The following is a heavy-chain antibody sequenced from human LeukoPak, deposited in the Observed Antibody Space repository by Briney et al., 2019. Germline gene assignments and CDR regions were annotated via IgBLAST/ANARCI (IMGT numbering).Heavy chain of an antibody. CDR3: ASLRYGSGSYYFDY. Sequence: PSETLSLTCAVYGGSFSGYYWSWIRQPPGKGLEWIGEINHSGSTNYNPSLKSRVTISVDTSKNQFSLKLSSVTAADTAVYYCASLRYGSGSYYFDYWGQGTPVTVSS. CDR2: INHSGST. CDR1: GGSFSGYY. D-gene: IGHD3-10*01. J-gene: IGHJ4*02. V-gene: IGHV4-34*01.